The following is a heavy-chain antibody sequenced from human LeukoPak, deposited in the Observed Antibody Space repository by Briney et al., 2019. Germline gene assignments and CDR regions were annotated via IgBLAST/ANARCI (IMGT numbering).Heavy chain of an antibody. D-gene: IGHD6-13*01. CDR1: GFTFSSYS. J-gene: IGHJ4*02. CDR3: ARDDQQLVPPDS. CDR2: ISTSGRYM. V-gene: IGHV3-21*01. Sequence: GGSLRLSCAASGFTFSSYSMNWVRQAPGKGLEWVSSISTSGRYMFYADSVKGRFTISRDNAKLTLYLQMNSLRAEDTAVYYCARDDQQLVPPDSWGQGTLVTVSS.